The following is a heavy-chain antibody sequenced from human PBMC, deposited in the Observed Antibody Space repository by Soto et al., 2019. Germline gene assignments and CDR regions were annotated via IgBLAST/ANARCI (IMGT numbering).Heavy chain of an antibody. Sequence: EVQLVESGGGLVKPGESVRLSCVASGFDFNSYSVHWARQAPGQGLEWVSSIGSSSSYIYYAESVKGRFTISRDNAQRSLYLEMNSLRAEATAVSYCARGRAPHDTSWDFDYWGQGTLVTVSS. CDR2: IGSSSSYI. J-gene: IGHJ4*02. CDR1: GFDFNSYS. CDR3: ARGRAPHDTSWDFDY. D-gene: IGHD2-2*01. V-gene: IGHV3-21*01.